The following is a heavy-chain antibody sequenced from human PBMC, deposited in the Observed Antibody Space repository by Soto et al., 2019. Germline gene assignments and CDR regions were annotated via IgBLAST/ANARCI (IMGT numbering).Heavy chain of an antibody. J-gene: IGHJ6*02. CDR2: INHSGST. CDR1: GGSLSGVY. Sequence: SETLSLTCVVYGGSLSGVYWTWIRQPPGKWLEWIGEINHSGSTNYSPSLESRVTISLDTSNNQFSLKLSSVTAADTAVYYCARGPGYSYGYSVYYYYYGMDVWGQGXTVTVYS. D-gene: IGHD5-18*01. CDR3: ARGPGYSYGYSVYYYYYGMDV. V-gene: IGHV4-34*01.